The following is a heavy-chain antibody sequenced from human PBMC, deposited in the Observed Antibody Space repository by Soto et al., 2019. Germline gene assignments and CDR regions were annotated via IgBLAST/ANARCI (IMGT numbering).Heavy chain of an antibody. Sequence: SLNVYCKASGYTFSDYYVPWVRQAPGQGLEWMGWISPKSGGTNYAQKFQGRVTMTRDTSIFTAYMELSRLRSDDTAVYYCTRNAFYYNGSGYNDGFDIWG. CDR2: ISPKSGGT. V-gene: IGHV1-2*02. CDR3: TRNAFYYNGSGYNDGFDI. CDR1: GYTFSDYY. D-gene: IGHD3-22*01. J-gene: IGHJ3*02.